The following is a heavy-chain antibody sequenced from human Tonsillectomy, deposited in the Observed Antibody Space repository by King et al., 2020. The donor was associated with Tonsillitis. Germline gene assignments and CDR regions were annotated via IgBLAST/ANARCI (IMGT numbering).Heavy chain of an antibody. V-gene: IGHV4-31*03. Sequence: PLQESGPGLVKPSQTLSLTCTVSGGSISSGGYYWSWIRQRPGKGLEWIGYISYSGSTYYNPSLQSRVIISVDTSKNQFSLKLSSVTAADTAVYYCARLPAYNYARAAFDIWGQGTMVTVSS. CDR1: GGSISSGGYY. J-gene: IGHJ3*02. CDR2: ISYSGST. D-gene: IGHD5-18*01. CDR3: ARLPAYNYARAAFDI.